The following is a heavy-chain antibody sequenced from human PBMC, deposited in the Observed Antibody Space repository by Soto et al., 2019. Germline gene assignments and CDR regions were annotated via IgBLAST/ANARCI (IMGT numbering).Heavy chain of an antibody. V-gene: IGHV3-53*01. CDR1: GFVISNSY. D-gene: IGHD2-15*01. CDR3: ARVPAYTSGLDV. CDR2: IYARGAT. Sequence: EVQLVESGGGLIRPGGSLRLSCAASGFVISNSYMAWVRQAPGKGLEWVSTIYARGATFYADAVKGRFTISRDDPKNSLLLQMRSLRVEDTAIYYCARVPAYTSGLDVWGQGALVTVSS. J-gene: IGHJ4*02.